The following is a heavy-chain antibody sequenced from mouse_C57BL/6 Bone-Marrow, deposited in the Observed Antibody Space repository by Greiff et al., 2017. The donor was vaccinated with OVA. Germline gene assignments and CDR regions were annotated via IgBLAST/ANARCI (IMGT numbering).Heavy chain of an antibody. CDR3: ARITS. Sequence: EVQLVESGGDLVKPGGSLKLSCAASGFTFSSYGMSWVRQTPDKRLEWVATISSGGSYTYYPDSVKGRFTISRDNAKNTLYLQMSSLKSEDTAMYYCARITSWGQGTLVTVSA. V-gene: IGHV5-6*01. D-gene: IGHD1-1*01. CDR1: GFTFSSYG. CDR2: ISSGGSYT. J-gene: IGHJ3*01.